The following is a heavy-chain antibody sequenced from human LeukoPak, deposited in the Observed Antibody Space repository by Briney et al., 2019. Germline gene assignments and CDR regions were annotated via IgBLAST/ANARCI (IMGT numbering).Heavy chain of an antibody. CDR1: GFTVSSNY. J-gene: IGHJ4*02. V-gene: IGHV3-66*01. D-gene: IGHD3-22*01. Sequence: PGGSLRLSCAASGFTVSSNYMSWVRQAPGKGLEWVSVIYSGGSTYYADSVKGRFTISRDNSKNTLYLQMNSLRAEDTAVYYCAREVHNYYDSSAPSYWGQGTLVTVSS. CDR3: AREVHNYYDSSAPSY. CDR2: IYSGGST.